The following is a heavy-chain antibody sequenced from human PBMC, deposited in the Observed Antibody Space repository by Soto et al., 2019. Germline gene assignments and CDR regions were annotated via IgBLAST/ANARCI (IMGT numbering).Heavy chain of an antibody. Sequence: EVQLLESGGGLVQPGGSLRLSCAASGFTFSSYAMSWVRQAPGKGLEWVSAISGSGGSTYYADSVKGRFNISRDNSKNTLYLQMNSLRAEDTAVYYCAKMRGNYVYYYYYMDVWGKGTTVTVSS. J-gene: IGHJ6*03. D-gene: IGHD1-7*01. V-gene: IGHV3-23*01. CDR3: AKMRGNYVYYYYYMDV. CDR1: GFTFSSYA. CDR2: ISGSGGST.